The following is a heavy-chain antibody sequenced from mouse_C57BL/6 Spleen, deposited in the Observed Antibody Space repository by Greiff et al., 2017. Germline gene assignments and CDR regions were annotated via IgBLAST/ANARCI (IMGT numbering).Heavy chain of an antibody. J-gene: IGHJ2*01. D-gene: IGHD1-1*01. CDR1: GYTFTSYW. Sequence: VKLMESGAELAKPGASVKLSCKASGYTFTSYWMHWVKPRPGQGLEWIGYINPSSGYTKYNQKFKDKAPLTADNSSSTAYMQLSSLTYEVSAVYYCAREGSSYSFDYWGQGTTLTVSS. V-gene: IGHV1-7*01. CDR2: INPSSGYT. CDR3: AREGSSYSFDY.